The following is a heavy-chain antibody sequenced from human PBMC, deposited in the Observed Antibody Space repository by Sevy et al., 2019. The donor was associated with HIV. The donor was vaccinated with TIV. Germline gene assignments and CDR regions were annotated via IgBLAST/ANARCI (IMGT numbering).Heavy chain of an antibody. Sequence: GGSLRLSCAASGFTFSSYGMHWVRQAPGKGLEWVAVTSYDGSNKYYADSVKGRFTISRDNSKKTVYRQMNSLRADDTAVYYCAKDAEGLAGDYWGQGTLVTVSS. CDR3: AKDAEGLAGDY. V-gene: IGHV3-30*18. CDR2: TSYDGSNK. CDR1: GFTFSSYG. D-gene: IGHD3-3*01. J-gene: IGHJ4*02.